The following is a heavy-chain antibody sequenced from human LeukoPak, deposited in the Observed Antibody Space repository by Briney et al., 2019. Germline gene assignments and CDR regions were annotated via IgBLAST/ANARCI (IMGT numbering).Heavy chain of an antibody. Sequence: PSETLSLTCAVSGYSISTGYFWGWIRQSPGQGLEWIGSIFHTGSTSYNPSFKRRATLSVDTSKNEFSVKLTSVNATDTAIYYCASPRGTYIDYWGQGILVTVSS. V-gene: IGHV4-38-2*01. CDR3: ASPRGTYIDY. J-gene: IGHJ4*02. CDR1: GYSISTGYF. D-gene: IGHD3-16*01. CDR2: IFHTGST.